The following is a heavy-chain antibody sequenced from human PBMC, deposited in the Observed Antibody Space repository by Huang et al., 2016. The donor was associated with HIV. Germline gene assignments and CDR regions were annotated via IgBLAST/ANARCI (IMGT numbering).Heavy chain of an antibody. Sequence: QVQLQQWGAGLLKPSETLSLTCAVYGGSFSGYYWSWIRQSPGKGLEWIGEIDHSGGTNDNQSVKGRLTVSVDASRNQFSLKLGSVTAADTAVYYCARERMMSWWDDHDAFDIWGQGTMVTVSS. V-gene: IGHV4-34*01. CDR2: IDHSGGT. CDR3: ARERMMSWWDDHDAFDI. CDR1: GGSFSGYY. D-gene: IGHD1-1*01. J-gene: IGHJ3*02.